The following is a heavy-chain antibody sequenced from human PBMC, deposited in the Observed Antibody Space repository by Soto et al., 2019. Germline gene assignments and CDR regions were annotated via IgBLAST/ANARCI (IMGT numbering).Heavy chain of an antibody. CDR2: ISGSGGST. V-gene: IGHV3-23*01. D-gene: IGHD6-13*01. J-gene: IGHJ6*02. CDR1: GFTFSSYA. Sequence: GGSLRLSCAASGFTFSSYAMSWVRQAPGKGLEWVSAISGSGGSTYYADSVKGRFTISRDNSKNTLYLQMNSLRAEDTAVYYCANPIAAARPEVSCYYHYVMDVWGQGTTVTVSS. CDR3: ANPIAAARPEVSCYYHYVMDV.